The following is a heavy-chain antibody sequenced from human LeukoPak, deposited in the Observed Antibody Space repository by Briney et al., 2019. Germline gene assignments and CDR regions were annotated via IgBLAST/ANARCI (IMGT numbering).Heavy chain of an antibody. Sequence: GASVEVSCKASGYTFTGNYMHWVRQAPGQGREWMGWINPNSGGTNYAQKFQGRVTMTRDTSISTAYMELSRLRSDDTAVYYCARETNYGARVFDYWGQGTLVTVSS. CDR1: GYTFTGNY. V-gene: IGHV1-2*02. CDR3: ARETNYGARVFDY. CDR2: INPNSGGT. D-gene: IGHD4-17*01. J-gene: IGHJ4*02.